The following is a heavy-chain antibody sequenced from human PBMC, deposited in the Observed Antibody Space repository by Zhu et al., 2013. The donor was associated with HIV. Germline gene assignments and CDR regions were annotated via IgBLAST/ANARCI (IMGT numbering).Heavy chain of an antibody. Sequence: HXLQSGAEVKQPGASVKVSCTASGYTLPDMVLAGCDRPLDKGLSGWDGSALTMVTQKIAQKFQGRVTMTTDTSTSTAYMELRSLRSDDTALYYCARGPVEPAATAIYYYMDVWGTGTAVTVSS. CDR3: ARGPVEPAATAIYYYMDV. CDR2: SALTMVT. V-gene: IGHV1-18*01. D-gene: IGHD2-2*01. CDR1: GYTLPDMV. J-gene: IGHJ6*03.